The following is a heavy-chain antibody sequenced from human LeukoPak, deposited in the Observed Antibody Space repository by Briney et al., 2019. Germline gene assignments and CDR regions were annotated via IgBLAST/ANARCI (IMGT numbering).Heavy chain of an antibody. CDR3: TIHHTSMATSVDY. D-gene: IGHD5-18*01. CDR2: IRSKAYGGTT. CDR1: GFIFGDYA. J-gene: IGHJ4*02. V-gene: IGHV3-49*04. Sequence: GGSLRLSCTGSGFIFGDYAVSWVRQAPGKGLEWVGFIRSKAYGGTTEHAASVQGRFTISRDDSKSIAYLQMTSLKTEDTAVYYCTIHHTSMATSVDYWGQGTLVTVSS.